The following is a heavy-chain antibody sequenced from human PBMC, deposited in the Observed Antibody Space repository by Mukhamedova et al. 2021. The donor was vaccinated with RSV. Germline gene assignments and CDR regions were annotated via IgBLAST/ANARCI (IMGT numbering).Heavy chain of an antibody. V-gene: IGHV3-7*03. Sequence: KGLEWVANIKQDGSEKYYVDSVKGRFTISRDNAKNSLYLQMNSLRAEDTAVYYCARDLPWEYDSSGYFYYWGQGTLVTV. D-gene: IGHD3-22*01. J-gene: IGHJ4*02. CDR3: ARDLPWEYDSSGYFYY. CDR2: IKQDGSEK.